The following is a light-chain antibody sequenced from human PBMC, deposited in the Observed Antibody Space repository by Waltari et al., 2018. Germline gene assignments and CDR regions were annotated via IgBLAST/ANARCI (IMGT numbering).Light chain of an antibody. CDR2: KAS. J-gene: IGKJ1*01. CDR3: QQYNSYPWT. V-gene: IGKV1-5*03. Sequence: DIQMTQSPSTLSASVGDSVTITCRASQSISSWLAWYQQKPGKAPKLLIYKASSLESGVPSRFSGSGSGTAFTITISSLQPDDFATYYCQQYNSYPWTFGQGTKVEIK. CDR1: QSISSW.